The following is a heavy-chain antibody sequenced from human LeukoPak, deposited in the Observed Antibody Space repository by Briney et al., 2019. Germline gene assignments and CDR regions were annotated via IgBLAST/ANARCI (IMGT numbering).Heavy chain of an antibody. Sequence: ASVKVSFKASGYTFTGYYMHWVRQAPGQGLEWMGWINPNSGGTNYAQKFQGRVTMTRDTSISTAYMELSRLRSDDTAVYYCARGWLDGRGGFRFDYWGQGTLVTVSS. V-gene: IGHV1-2*02. J-gene: IGHJ4*02. CDR1: GYTFTGYY. CDR2: INPNSGGT. D-gene: IGHD6-19*01. CDR3: ARGWLDGRGGFRFDY.